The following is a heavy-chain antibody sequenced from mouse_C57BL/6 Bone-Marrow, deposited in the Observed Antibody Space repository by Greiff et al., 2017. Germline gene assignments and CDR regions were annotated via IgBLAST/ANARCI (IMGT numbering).Heavy chain of an antibody. V-gene: IGHV7-3*01. Sequence: EVKLVESGGGLVQPGGSLSLSCAASGFTFTDYYMSWVRQPPGKALEWLGFIRNKANGYTTEYSASVKGRFTISRDNSQSILYLQMNALRAEDSATYYCARYRDYCWYFDVWGTGTTVTVAS. CDR3: ARYRDYCWYFDV. D-gene: IGHD2-13*01. CDR2: IRNKANGYTT. CDR1: GFTFTDYY. J-gene: IGHJ1*03.